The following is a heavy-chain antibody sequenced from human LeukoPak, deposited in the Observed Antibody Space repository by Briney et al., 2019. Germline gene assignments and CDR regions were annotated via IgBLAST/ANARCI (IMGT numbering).Heavy chain of an antibody. D-gene: IGHD5-12*01. CDR2: ISTSSTTI. J-gene: IGHJ4*02. Sequence: GGSLRLSCAASGFTFSDSYMSWIRQAPGKGLEWVSYISTSSTTIHYADSVKGRFTISRDNSKNTLYLQMNSLRAEDTAVYYCARGPSGYHNTGGQGTLVTVSS. V-gene: IGHV3-11*04. CDR3: ARGPSGYHNT. CDR1: GFTFSDSY.